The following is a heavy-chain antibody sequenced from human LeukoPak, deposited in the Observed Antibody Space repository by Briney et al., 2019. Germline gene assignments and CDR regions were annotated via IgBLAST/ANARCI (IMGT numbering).Heavy chain of an antibody. D-gene: IGHD5/OR15-5a*01. CDR3: ASLYRDF. V-gene: IGHV3-53*01. CDR2: LYSGGST. Sequence: SGGSLRLSCAASGFTVSNNFMSWVRQAPGKGLEWVSVLYSGGSTYYADSVKGRFTISRDNSKNTLYLQMNSLRAEDTAVYYCASLYRDFWGQGTLVTVSS. CDR1: GFTVSNNF. J-gene: IGHJ4*02.